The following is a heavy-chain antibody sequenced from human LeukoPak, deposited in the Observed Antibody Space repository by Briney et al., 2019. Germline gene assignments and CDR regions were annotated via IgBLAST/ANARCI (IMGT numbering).Heavy chain of an antibody. Sequence: SETLSLTCTVSGGSISSYYWSWIRQPPGKGLEWIGYIYYSGSTNYNPSLKSRVTISVDTSKNQFSLKLSSVTAADTAVYYCARWLQLGPSFDYWGQGTLVTVSS. CDR1: GGSISSYY. CDR2: IYYSGST. D-gene: IGHD5-24*01. V-gene: IGHV4-59*01. J-gene: IGHJ4*02. CDR3: ARWLQLGPSFDY.